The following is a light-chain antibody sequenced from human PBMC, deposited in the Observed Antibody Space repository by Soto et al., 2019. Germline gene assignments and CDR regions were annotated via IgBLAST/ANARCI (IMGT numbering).Light chain of an antibody. Sequence: EIVLTQSPATLSLSPGERATLSCRASQSVSSYLAWYQQKPGQAPRLLIYGASSRATGIPDRFSGSGSGIDFTLTISRLEPEDFAVYHCQQYSSSPLTLGGGTKVDIK. CDR1: QSVSSY. CDR3: QQYSSSPLT. J-gene: IGKJ4*01. CDR2: GAS. V-gene: IGKV3-20*01.